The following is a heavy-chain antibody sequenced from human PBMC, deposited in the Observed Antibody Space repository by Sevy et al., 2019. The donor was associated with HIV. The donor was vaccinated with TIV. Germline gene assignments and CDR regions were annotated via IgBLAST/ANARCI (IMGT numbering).Heavy chain of an antibody. D-gene: IGHD6-13*01. V-gene: IGHV3-48*02. CDR3: ARTKGPYSSSWYYFDY. Sequence: GGSLRLSCAASGFPFSSYSMNWVRQAPGKGLEWVSYISSSSSTIYYADSVKGRFTISRDNAKNSLYLQMNSLRDEDTAVYYCARTKGPYSSSWYYFDYWGQGTLVTVSS. CDR1: GFPFSSYS. CDR2: ISSSSSTI. J-gene: IGHJ4*02.